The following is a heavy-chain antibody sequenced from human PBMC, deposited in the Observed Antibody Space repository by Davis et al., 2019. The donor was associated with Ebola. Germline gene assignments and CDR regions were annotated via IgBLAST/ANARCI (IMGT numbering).Heavy chain of an antibody. V-gene: IGHV3-21*01. D-gene: IGHD4-23*01. Sequence: GESLKISCAASGFTFSSYSMNWVRQAPGKGLEWVSSISSSSSYIYYADSVKGRFTISRDNAKNSLYLQMNSLRAEDTAVYYCARAVVTVDYIIYYYYGMDVWGQGTTVTVSS. CDR1: GFTFSSYS. CDR2: ISSSSSYI. CDR3: ARAVVTVDYIIYYYYGMDV. J-gene: IGHJ6*02.